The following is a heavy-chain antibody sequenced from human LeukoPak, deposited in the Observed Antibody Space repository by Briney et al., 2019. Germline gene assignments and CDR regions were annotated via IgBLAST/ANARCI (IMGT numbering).Heavy chain of an antibody. J-gene: IGHJ4*02. D-gene: IGHD1-14*01. CDR1: LHSTTSNF. V-gene: IGHV4-4*02. Sequence: RPSETLSLTCTVSLHSTTSNFSSGARHPPGKGLEWIGEIHRSGSPNYNPSLQSRVTISIDRSRNQIVLELSYVTAADTAVYYCAREILGGFNPGAYWGQGILVTVSS. CDR3: AREILGGFNPGAY. CDR2: IHRSGSP.